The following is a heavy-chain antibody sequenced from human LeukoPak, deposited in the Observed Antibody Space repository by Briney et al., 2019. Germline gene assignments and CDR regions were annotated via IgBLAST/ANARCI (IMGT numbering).Heavy chain of an antibody. CDR1: GGSISNYY. D-gene: IGHD6-19*01. J-gene: IGHJ4*02. V-gene: IGHV4-4*07. CDR2: VYSSGST. CDR3: ARAFLAGTYYFDY. Sequence: PSETLSLTCTVSGGSISNYYWSWIRQPAGKGLEWIGRVYSSGSTNYNPSLKSRVTISVDTSKNQFSLKLRSVTAADTAVYYCARAFLAGTYYFDYWGQGTLVTVSS.